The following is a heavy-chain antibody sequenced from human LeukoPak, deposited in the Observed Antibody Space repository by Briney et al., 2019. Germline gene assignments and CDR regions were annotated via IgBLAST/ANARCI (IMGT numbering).Heavy chain of an antibody. J-gene: IGHJ4*02. D-gene: IGHD6-19*01. CDR2: ISSSSSYI. CDR1: GFTFSSYS. V-gene: IGHV3-21*01. CDR3: ARALPVAVAGIGYFDY. Sequence: SGGSLRLSCAASGFTFSSYSMNWVRQAPGKGLEWVSSISSSSSYIYYADSVKGRFTISRDNAKSSLYLQMNSLRAEDTAVYYCARALPVAVAGIGYFDYWGQGTLVTVSS.